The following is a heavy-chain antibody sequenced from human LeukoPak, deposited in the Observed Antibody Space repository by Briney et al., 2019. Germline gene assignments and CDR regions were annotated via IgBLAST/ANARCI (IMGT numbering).Heavy chain of an antibody. J-gene: IGHJ4*02. CDR1: GFTFSSYS. V-gene: IGHV3-21*01. D-gene: IGHD2-2*01. CDR2: ISSSSSYI. CDR3: ASDLLYCSSTSCSGLDY. Sequence: PGGSLRLSCAASGFTFSSYSMNWVRQAPGKGLEWVSSISSSSSYIYYADSVKGRFTISRDNAKNSLYLQMNSLRAEDMAVYYCASDLLYCSSTSCSGLDYWGQGTLVTVSS.